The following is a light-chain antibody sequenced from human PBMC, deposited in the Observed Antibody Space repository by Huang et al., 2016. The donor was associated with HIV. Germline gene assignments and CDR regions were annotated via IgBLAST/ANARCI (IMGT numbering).Light chain of an antibody. Sequence: EIVLTQSPGTLSLSPGESATLSCRASQSVSNNYLAWYQQKPGQAPRLLIYGASSRATGIPDRCSGRGSGTDFTLTVTRLEHEDFAVYYCQQYGNTPPKTFGQGTKVEIK. CDR2: GAS. J-gene: IGKJ1*01. CDR1: QSVSNNY. CDR3: QQYGNTPPKT. V-gene: IGKV3-20*01.